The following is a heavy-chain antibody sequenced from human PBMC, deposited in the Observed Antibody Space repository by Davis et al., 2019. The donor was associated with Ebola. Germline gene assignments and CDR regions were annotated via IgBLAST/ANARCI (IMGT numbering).Heavy chain of an antibody. D-gene: IGHD3-3*01. CDR3: ARATFLEWLL. J-gene: IGHJ4*02. V-gene: IGHV3-21*04. CDR1: GFTFSSYS. CDR2: ISSGSSYI. Sequence: GESLKISCAASGFTFSSYSMNWVRQAPGKGLEWVSSISSGSSYIYYADSVKGRFTISRDNAKNSLYLQMNSLRAEDTAVYYCARATFLEWLLWGQGTLVTVSS.